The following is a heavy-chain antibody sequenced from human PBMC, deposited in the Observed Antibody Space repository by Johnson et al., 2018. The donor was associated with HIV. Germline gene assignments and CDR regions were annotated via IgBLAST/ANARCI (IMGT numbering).Heavy chain of an antibody. CDR3: ARTEVITLGGVIVLGGAFDI. V-gene: IGHV3-30*03. Sequence: QVQLVESGGGVVQPGRSLRLSCAASGFTFSSYGMHWVRQAPGKGLEWVAVISYDGSNKYYADSVKGRFTISRDNSKNTLYLQMNSLRAEDTAVYYCARTEVITLGGVIVLGGAFDIWGQGTMVTVSS. D-gene: IGHD3-16*02. CDR1: GFTFSSYG. CDR2: ISYDGSNK. J-gene: IGHJ3*02.